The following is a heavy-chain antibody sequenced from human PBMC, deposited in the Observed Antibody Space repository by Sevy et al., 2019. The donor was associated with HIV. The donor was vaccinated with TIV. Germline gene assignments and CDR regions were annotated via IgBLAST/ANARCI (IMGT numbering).Heavy chain of an antibody. D-gene: IGHD1-26*01. J-gene: IGHJ6*03. V-gene: IGHV3-49*04. CDR3: TRDYSGSDYYMDV. Sequence: GGSLRLSCTASGFTFGDYAMSWVRQAPGKGLEWVGFIRSKAYGGTTEYAASVKGRFTISRDDSKSIAYLQMNSLKTEDTAVYYCTRDYSGSDYYMDVWGKGTTVTVSS. CDR2: IRSKAYGGTT. CDR1: GFTFGDYA.